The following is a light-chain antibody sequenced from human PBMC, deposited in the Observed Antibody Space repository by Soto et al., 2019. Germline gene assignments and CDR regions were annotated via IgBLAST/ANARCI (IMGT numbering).Light chain of an antibody. CDR3: QKDNSAPLT. Sequence: DVQMTQYPSSLSAFVGDRVTITCRASQGIAPYLAWFQQKPGKVPKLLIYATSTLQSGVPSRFSGSGSGTDFTLTISSLQPEDVATYYCQKDNSAPLTFGGGTKVELK. J-gene: IGKJ4*01. V-gene: IGKV1-27*01. CDR1: QGIAPY. CDR2: ATS.